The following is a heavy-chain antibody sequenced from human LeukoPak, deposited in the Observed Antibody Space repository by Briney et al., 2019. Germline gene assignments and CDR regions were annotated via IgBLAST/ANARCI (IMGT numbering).Heavy chain of an antibody. CDR2: IHSSGVT. Sequence: SETLSLTCSVSDGSINSYYWSWIRQPPGKGLEWIGYIHSSGVTHYNPSLKSRVTTSLDTSKNQFSLKLSSVTAADTAVYYCARTLPDAGAIDYWGQGTLVTVSS. V-gene: IGHV4-4*09. D-gene: IGHD1-26*01. CDR1: DGSINSYY. CDR3: ARTLPDAGAIDY. J-gene: IGHJ4*02.